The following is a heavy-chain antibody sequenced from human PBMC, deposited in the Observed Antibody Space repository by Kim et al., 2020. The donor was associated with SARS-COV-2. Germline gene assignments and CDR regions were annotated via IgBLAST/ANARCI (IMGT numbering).Heavy chain of an antibody. CDR2: MNPNSGNT. J-gene: IGHJ5*02. CDR3: ARGRSSFIVGDWFDP. V-gene: IGHV1-8*01. CDR1: GYTFTSYD. D-gene: IGHD2-15*01. Sequence: ASVKVSCKASGYTFTSYDINWVRQATGQGLEWMGWMNPNSGNTGYAQKFQGRVTMTRNTSISTAYMELSSLRSEDTAVYYCARGRSSFIVGDWFDPWGQGTLVTVSS.